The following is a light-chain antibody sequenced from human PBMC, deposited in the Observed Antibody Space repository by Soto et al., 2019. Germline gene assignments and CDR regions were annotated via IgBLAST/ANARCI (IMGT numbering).Light chain of an antibody. Sequence: QSVLTPPASVSSSPGRSITISCPGTSSDVGGYNYVSWYQQHPGKAPKLMIYDVSNRPSGVSNRFSGSKSGNTASLTISGLQAEDEADYYCSSYTSSSTHYVFGTGTKVTVL. CDR2: DVS. CDR3: SSYTSSSTHYV. V-gene: IGLV2-14*01. CDR1: SSDVGGYNY. J-gene: IGLJ1*01.